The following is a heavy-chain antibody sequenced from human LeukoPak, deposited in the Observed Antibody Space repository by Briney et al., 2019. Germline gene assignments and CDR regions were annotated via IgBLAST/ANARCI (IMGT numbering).Heavy chain of an antibody. Sequence: GGSLRLSCAASGFTFSTYGMHWVRQAPGKGLEWVAVIWYDGRTQFYAESVKGRFAVSRDNSKNTLYLQMNSLRAEDTAVYYCARRRYNWNAIDYWGQGTLVTVSS. CDR3: ARRRYNWNAIDY. V-gene: IGHV3-33*01. CDR2: IWYDGRTQ. D-gene: IGHD1-20*01. CDR1: GFTFSTYG. J-gene: IGHJ4*02.